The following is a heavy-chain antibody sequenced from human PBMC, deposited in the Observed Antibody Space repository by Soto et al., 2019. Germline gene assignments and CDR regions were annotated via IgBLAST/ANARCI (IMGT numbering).Heavy chain of an antibody. V-gene: IGHV3-23*01. D-gene: IGHD7-27*01. J-gene: IGHJ6*04. CDR1: GFSFSSYA. CDR3: AMGTMDV. CDR2: ISGSGGST. Sequence: EGSLTLSCAASGFSFSSYAMCWVRQAPGKGLEWVSAISGSGGSTYYADSVKGRFTISRDNAKDTLYLQMNSLRVEDKAAYYWAMGTMDVWGKGTPVTVSS.